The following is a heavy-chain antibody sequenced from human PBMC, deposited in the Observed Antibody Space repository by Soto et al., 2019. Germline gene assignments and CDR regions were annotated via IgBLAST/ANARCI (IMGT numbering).Heavy chain of an antibody. CDR1: GYTFTSYD. Sequence: QVQLVQSGAEVKKPGASVKVSCKASGYTFTSYDINWVRQATGQGLEWMGWMNPNSGNTGYAQKFQGRVTMTRNTSISTAYMERSSLRSEDTAVYYCARGIAAAGTPSFDYWGQGTLVTVSS. V-gene: IGHV1-8*01. CDR3: ARGIAAAGTPSFDY. J-gene: IGHJ4*02. D-gene: IGHD6-13*01. CDR2: MNPNSGNT.